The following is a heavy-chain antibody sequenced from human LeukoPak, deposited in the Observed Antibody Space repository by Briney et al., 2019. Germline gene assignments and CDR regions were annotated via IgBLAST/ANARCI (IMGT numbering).Heavy chain of an antibody. V-gene: IGHV3-21*01. CDR1: GFTFSSYS. D-gene: IGHD6-19*01. CDR2: ISSSSSYI. J-gene: IGHJ5*02. Sequence: GGSLRLSCAASGFTFSSYSMNWARQAPGKGLEWVSSISSSSSYIYYADSVKGRFTISRDNAKNSLYLQMNSLRAEDTAVYYCARGDSSGWFDPWGQGTLVTVSS. CDR3: ARGDSSGWFDP.